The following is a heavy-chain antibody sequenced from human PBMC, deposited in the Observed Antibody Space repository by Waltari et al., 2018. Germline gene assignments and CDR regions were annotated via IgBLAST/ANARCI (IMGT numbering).Heavy chain of an antibody. Sequence: EVQLVESGGGLIQPGGSLRLSCAASGFHVRNSYMSWVRQAPGKGLEWVSVINSGGDTHYADSVKGRFTISRDNSKNTIYLQLNTLRAEDTALYYCARDVAGYYYFDLCGRGTLVTV. CDR3: ARDVAGYYYFDL. J-gene: IGHJ2*01. CDR1: GFHVRNSY. V-gene: IGHV3-53*01. CDR2: INSGGDT.